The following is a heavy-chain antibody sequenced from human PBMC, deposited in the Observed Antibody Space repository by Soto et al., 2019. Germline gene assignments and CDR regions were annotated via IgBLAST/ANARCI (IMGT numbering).Heavy chain of an antibody. CDR2: TIPIFGTA. J-gene: IGHJ3*02. Sequence: ASVKVSCKASGDTFNNYAISWVRQAPGQGLEWMGGTIPIFGTANYAQKFQGRVTITADKSTSTAYMELSSLRSEDTAIYYCASRTGYSSGFDAFDIWGHGTMVTVSS. D-gene: IGHD6-19*01. CDR3: ASRTGYSSGFDAFDI. CDR1: GDTFNNYA. V-gene: IGHV1-69*06.